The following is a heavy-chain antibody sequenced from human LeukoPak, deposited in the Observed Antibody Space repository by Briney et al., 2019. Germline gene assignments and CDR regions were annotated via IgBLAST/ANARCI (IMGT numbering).Heavy chain of an antibody. D-gene: IGHD4-23*01. CDR2: ISYDGNNK. CDR3: ARETSVAPLWFDY. V-gene: IGHV3-30*03. Sequence: PGGSLRLSCAASGFTFSSYGMHWVRQAPGKGLEWVAVISYDGNNKYYADSVKGRFTISRDNSKNTLYLQMNSLRAEDTAVYYCARETSVAPLWFDYWGQGTLVTVSS. J-gene: IGHJ4*02. CDR1: GFTFSSYG.